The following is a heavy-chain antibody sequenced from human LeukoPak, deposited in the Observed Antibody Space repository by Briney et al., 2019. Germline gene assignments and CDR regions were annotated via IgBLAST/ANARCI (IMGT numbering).Heavy chain of an antibody. D-gene: IGHD3-22*01. CDR1: GYTFTSYA. V-gene: IGHV1-3*03. J-gene: IGHJ4*02. CDR2: INGGNGNT. Sequence: ASVKVSCKASGYTFTSYAMHWVRQAPGQRLEWMGWINGGNGNTKYSQEFQGRVAITRDTSANTAYMELSSLRSEDMAVYYCARAPNYYDSSGEFDYWGQGTLVSVSS. CDR3: ARAPNYYDSSGEFDY.